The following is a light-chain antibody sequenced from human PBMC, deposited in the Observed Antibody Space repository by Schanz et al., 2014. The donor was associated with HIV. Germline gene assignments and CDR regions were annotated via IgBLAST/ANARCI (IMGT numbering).Light chain of an antibody. V-gene: IGKV3-20*01. CDR2: GAS. Sequence: EIVLTQSPGTLSLSPGERGTLSCRASQSVKSNFIGWYQQKPGQAPRLLIYGASSRATGIPDRFSGSGSGTDFTLTISRLEPEDFAVYYCQQYGNSPFTFGPGTKVDIK. J-gene: IGKJ3*01. CDR3: QQYGNSPFT. CDR1: QSVKSNF.